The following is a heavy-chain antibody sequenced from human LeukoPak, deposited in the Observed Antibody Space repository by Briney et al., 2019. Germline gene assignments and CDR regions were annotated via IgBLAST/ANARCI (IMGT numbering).Heavy chain of an antibody. J-gene: IGHJ4*02. CDR1: GVSISSGSYY. Sequence: PSQTLSLTCTVSGVSISSGSYYWSWIRQPAGKGLEWIGRIYTSGSTNYNPSLKSRVTISVDTSKNQFSLKLSSVTAADTAVYYCARLGDSSGYYTPKDYWGQGTLVTVSS. V-gene: IGHV4-61*02. CDR2: IYTSGST. CDR3: ARLGDSSGYYTPKDY. D-gene: IGHD3-22*01.